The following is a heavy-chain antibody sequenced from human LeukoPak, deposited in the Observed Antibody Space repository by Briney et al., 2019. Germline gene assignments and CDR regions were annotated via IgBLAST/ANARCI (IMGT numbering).Heavy chain of an antibody. V-gene: IGHV3-30*18. D-gene: IGHD1-26*01. CDR2: ISYDGSNK. Sequence: GGSLRLSCAASGFTFSSYGVHWVRQAPGKGLEWVAVISYDGSNKYYADSVKGRFTISRDNSKNTLYLQMNSLRAEDTAVYYCAKEEFGTYSGSYCLDYWGQGTLVTVSS. CDR3: AKEEFGTYSGSYCLDY. J-gene: IGHJ4*02. CDR1: GFTFSSYG.